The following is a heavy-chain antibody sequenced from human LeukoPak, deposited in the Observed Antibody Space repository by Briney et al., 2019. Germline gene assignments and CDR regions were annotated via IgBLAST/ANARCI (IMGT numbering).Heavy chain of an antibody. V-gene: IGHV3-74*01. CDR1: GFTFSSYW. CDR2: INSDGSST. CDR3: STGSGHAFDI. D-gene: IGHD3-10*01. Sequence: PGGSLRLSCAASGFTFSSYWMHWVRQVPGKGLVWVSRINSDGSSTSYADSVKGRFTNSRDNAKNTLYVQMNSLRAEDTAVYYRSTGSGHAFDIWGRGTMVTVSS. J-gene: IGHJ3*02.